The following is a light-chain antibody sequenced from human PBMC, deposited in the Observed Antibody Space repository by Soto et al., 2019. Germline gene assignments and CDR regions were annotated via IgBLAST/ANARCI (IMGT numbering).Light chain of an antibody. CDR3: QSYDSSLSGVV. V-gene: IGLV1-40*01. J-gene: IGLJ2*01. CDR2: GNS. Sequence: QSVLTQPPSVSGAPGQRVTIFCTGSSSNIGAGYDVHWYQQLPGTAPKLLIYGNSNRPSGVPDRFSGSKSGTSASLAITGLQAEDWADYYCQSYDSSLSGVVFGGGTKLTVL. CDR1: SSNIGAGYD.